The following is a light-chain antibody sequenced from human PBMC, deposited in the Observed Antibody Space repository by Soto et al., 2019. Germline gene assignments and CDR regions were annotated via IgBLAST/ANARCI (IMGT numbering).Light chain of an antibody. V-gene: IGKV1-5*03. CDR3: QQYDSYSLT. J-gene: IGKJ1*01. CDR2: KAS. Sequence: DIQMTQSPSTLSASVGDRVTITCRASQSISNWLAWYQQKPGKAPSLLIYKASSLQSGVPSRFSGSGSCTEVTLTISSLQPDDVATYYCQQYDSYSLTFGRGTKVEI. CDR1: QSISNW.